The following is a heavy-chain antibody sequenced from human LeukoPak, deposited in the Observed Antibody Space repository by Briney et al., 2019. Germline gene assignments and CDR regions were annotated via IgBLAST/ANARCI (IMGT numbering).Heavy chain of an antibody. CDR2: IYYSGST. V-gene: IGHV4-31*03. Sequence: PSETLSLTCTVSGGSIRSGGYYWSWIRQHPGKGLEWIGYIYYSGSTYYNPSLKSRVTISVDTSKNQFSLKLSSVTAADTAVYYCASESGGSSGYYYPLVYWGQGTLVTVSS. CDR3: ASESGGSSGYYYPLVY. CDR1: GGSIRSGGYY. J-gene: IGHJ4*02. D-gene: IGHD3-22*01.